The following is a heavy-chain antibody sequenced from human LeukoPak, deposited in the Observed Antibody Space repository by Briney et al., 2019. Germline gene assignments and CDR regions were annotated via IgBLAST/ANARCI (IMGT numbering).Heavy chain of an antibody. CDR3: AKDVVTRTS. CDR2: ISYDGSNK. CDR1: GFTFSSYG. D-gene: IGHD1-14*01. Sequence: GGSLRLSCAASGFTFSSYGMHWVRQAPGKGLEWVAVISYDGSNKYYADSVKGRFTISRDNSKNTLYLQMNSLRAEDTAVYYCAKDVVTRTSWGQGTLVTVSS. J-gene: IGHJ4*02. V-gene: IGHV3-30*18.